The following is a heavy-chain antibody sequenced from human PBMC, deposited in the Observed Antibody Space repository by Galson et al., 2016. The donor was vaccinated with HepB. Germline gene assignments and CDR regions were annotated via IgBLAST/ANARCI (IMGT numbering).Heavy chain of an antibody. CDR2: ILYDGGTK. CDR1: GFTFSSYG. V-gene: IGHV3-30*18. Sequence: SLRLSCAASGFTFSSYGMYWVRQAPGKGLEWVALILYDGGTKSYADSVQGRFTIPRENSRNTLFLQLNSLRPEDRATYYCAKEGNNYGLDYYFQYWGQGTLFTVSS. CDR3: AKEGNNYGLDYYFQY. J-gene: IGHJ4*02. D-gene: IGHD3-10*01.